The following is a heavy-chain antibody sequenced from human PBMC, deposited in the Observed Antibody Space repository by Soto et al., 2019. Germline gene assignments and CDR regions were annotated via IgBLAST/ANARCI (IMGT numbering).Heavy chain of an antibody. CDR1: GGSISSGGYY. D-gene: IGHD2-2*01. CDR3: ARGGYCSSTSCSRSIWFDP. J-gene: IGHJ5*02. Sequence: TSETLSLTCTVSGGSISSGGYYWSWIRQHPGKGLEWIGYIYYSGSTYYNPSLKSRVTISVDTSKNQFSLKLSSVTAADTAVYYFARGGYCSSTSCSRSIWFDPWGQGTLVTVS. CDR2: IYYSGST. V-gene: IGHV4-31*03.